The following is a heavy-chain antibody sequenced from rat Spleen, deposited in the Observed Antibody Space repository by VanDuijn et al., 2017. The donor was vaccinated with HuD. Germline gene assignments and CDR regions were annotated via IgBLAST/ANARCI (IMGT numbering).Heavy chain of an antibody. Sequence: EVQLVESGGGLVQPGRSLKLSCAASGFTFSDYGMAWVRQAPTKGLEWVATISSDGGRNFYRDSVKGRFTISRDDAKSTLSLQMDSLRSEDTATYYCARRHYGYTDYFDYWGQGVMVTVSS. CDR3: ARRHYGYTDYFDY. D-gene: IGHD1-6*01. CDR1: GFTFSDYG. J-gene: IGHJ2*01. V-gene: IGHV5-29*01. CDR2: ISSDGGRN.